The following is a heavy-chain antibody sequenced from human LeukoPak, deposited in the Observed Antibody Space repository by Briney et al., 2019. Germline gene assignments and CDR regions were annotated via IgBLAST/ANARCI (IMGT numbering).Heavy chain of an antibody. Sequence: PGGSLRLSCTASGLTFGGYAMTWVRQAPGKGLEWVSSISGGSEDSYCADSVKGRFTISRDNSRSTLYLQMNSLRADDTAVYYCGRTIAQYSNSWLYYFYGLDVWGQGTTVTVSS. J-gene: IGHJ6*02. CDR3: GRTIAQYSNSWLYYFYGLDV. V-gene: IGHV3-23*01. CDR1: GLTFGGYA. D-gene: IGHD6-13*01. CDR2: ISGGSEDS.